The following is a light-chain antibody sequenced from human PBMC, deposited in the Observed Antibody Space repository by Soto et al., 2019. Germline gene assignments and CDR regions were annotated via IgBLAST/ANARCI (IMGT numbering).Light chain of an antibody. J-gene: IGKJ1*01. CDR3: QQYGSTPVT. CDR2: GAS. CDR1: RNVRNNY. Sequence: DIVLTESPGTLSLSQGERATLSCRASRNVRNNYLAWYQHKPGQAPRLLIYGASTRATGIPNRFSGSGSGTDFTLTINRLEPEDFAVYYCQQYGSTPVTFGQGAKVDIK. V-gene: IGKV3-20*01.